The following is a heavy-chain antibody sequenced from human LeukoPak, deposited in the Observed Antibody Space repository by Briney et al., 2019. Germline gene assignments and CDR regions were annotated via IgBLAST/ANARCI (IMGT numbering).Heavy chain of an antibody. V-gene: IGHV4-31*02. D-gene: IGHD6-13*01. J-gene: IGHJ3*02. Sequence: SWVRQAPGKGLEWIGYIYYSGSTYYNPSLKSRVTISVDTSKNQFSLKLSSVTAADTAVYYCARGDSSSWYRTFDIWGQGTMVTVSS. CDR3: ARGDSSSWYRTFDI. CDR2: IYYSGST.